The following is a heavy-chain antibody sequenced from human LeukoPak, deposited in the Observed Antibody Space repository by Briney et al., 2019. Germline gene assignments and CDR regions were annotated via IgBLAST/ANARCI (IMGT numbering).Heavy chain of an antibody. CDR2: IYYSGST. Sequence: SETLSLTCTVSGGSISSYYWSWIRQPPGKGLEWIGYIYYSGSTNYNPSLKSRVTISVGTSKNQFSLKLSSVTAADTAVYYCARDRGDYGGYYYYGMDVWGQGTTVTVSS. D-gene: IGHD4-17*01. CDR1: GGSISSYY. CDR3: ARDRGDYGGYYYYGMDV. V-gene: IGHV4-59*01. J-gene: IGHJ6*02.